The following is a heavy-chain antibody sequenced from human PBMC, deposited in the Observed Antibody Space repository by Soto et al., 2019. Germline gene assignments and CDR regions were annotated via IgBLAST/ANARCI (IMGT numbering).Heavy chain of an antibody. J-gene: IGHJ6*02. V-gene: IGHV3-7*03. CDR3: ARDPYNHGDYGYGMDV. CDR1: GFTFSSYG. Sequence: GGSLRLSCAASGFTFSSYGMHWVRQAPGKGLEWVAVINQDGSGKVYADSVKGRFTISRDNAENSLSLQMNSLRAEDAAVYYCARDPYNHGDYGYGMDVWGQGTTVTVSS. D-gene: IGHD3-10*01. CDR2: INQDGSGK.